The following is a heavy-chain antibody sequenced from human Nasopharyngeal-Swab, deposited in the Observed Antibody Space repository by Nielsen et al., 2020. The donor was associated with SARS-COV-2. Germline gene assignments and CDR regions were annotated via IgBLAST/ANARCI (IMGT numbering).Heavy chain of an antibody. CDR3: ARAILNLGRGDYMDV. Sequence: RQAPGKGLEWIGRLYTSGTTNYNPSLKSRVTISVDTYKDKFSLKLSSVTAADTAVYYCARAILNLGRGDYMDVWGKGTTVTVSS. D-gene: IGHD1-1*01. J-gene: IGHJ6*03. V-gene: IGHV4-61*02. CDR2: LYTSGTT.